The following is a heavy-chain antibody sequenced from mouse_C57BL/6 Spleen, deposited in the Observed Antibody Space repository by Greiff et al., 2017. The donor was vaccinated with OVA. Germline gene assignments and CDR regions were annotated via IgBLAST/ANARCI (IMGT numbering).Heavy chain of an antibody. Sequence: EVKLMESGPGLVKPSQSLSLTCSVTGYSITSGYYWNWIRQFPGNKLEWMGYISYDGSNNYNPSLKNRISITRDTSKNQFFLKLNSVTTEDTATYYCASRSSYGYFDVWGTGTTVTVSS. V-gene: IGHV3-6*01. J-gene: IGHJ1*03. D-gene: IGHD1-1*01. CDR3: ASRSSYGYFDV. CDR2: ISYDGSN. CDR1: GYSITSGYY.